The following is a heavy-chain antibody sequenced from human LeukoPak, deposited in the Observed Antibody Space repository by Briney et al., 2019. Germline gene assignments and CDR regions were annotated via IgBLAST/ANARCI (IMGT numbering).Heavy chain of an antibody. CDR2: FDPEDGET. CDR1: GYTPTELS. J-gene: IGHJ4*02. Sequence: ASVKVSCKVSGYTPTELSMHWVRQAPGKGLEWMGGFDPEDGETIYAQKFQGRVTMTEDTSTDTAYMELSSLRSEDTAVYYCATNIVGATFRYYFDYWGQGTLVTVSS. V-gene: IGHV1-24*01. CDR3: ATNIVGATFRYYFDY. D-gene: IGHD1-26*01.